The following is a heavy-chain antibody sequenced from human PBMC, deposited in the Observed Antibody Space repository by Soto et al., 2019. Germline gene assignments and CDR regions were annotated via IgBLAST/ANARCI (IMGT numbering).Heavy chain of an antibody. J-gene: IGHJ4*02. CDR2: ISAYNDNT. D-gene: IGHD4-17*01. Sequence: ASVKVSCKASGYTFISYGISWVRQAPGQGLEWMGWISAYNDNTNYAQNLQGRVTMTTDTSTSTAYMELRSLRSDDTAVYYCARADSVTTISFDYWGQGTLVTVSS. V-gene: IGHV1-18*04. CDR1: GYTFISYG. CDR3: ARADSVTTISFDY.